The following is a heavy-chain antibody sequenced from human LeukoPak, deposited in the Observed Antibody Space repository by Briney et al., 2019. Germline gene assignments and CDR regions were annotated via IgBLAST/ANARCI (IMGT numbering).Heavy chain of an antibody. CDR2: IKSKTDGGTT. J-gene: IGHJ6*03. V-gene: IGHV3-15*01. D-gene: IGHD6-6*01. CDR3: AKVQTSSSFPYYYYYMDV. CDR1: GFTFSNAW. Sequence: GGSLRLSCAASGFTFSNAWMSWVRQAPGKGLEWIGRIKSKTDGGTTDYAAPMKDRFTISRDDSKNTLYLQMNSLRAEDTAVYYCAKVQTSSSFPYYYYYMDVWGKGTTVTVSS.